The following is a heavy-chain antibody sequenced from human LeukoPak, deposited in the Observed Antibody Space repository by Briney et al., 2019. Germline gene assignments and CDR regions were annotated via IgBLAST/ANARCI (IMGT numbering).Heavy chain of an antibody. CDR3: AREGVTIFGVVISRWFDP. J-gene: IGHJ5*02. Sequence: SQTLSLTCAISGDSVSSNSAAWNWIRQSPSRGLEWLGRTYYRSKWYNDYAVSVKSRITINPDTSKNQFSLQLNSVTPEDTAVYYCAREGVTIFGVVISRWFDPWGQGTLVTVSS. CDR1: GDSVSSNSAA. D-gene: IGHD3-3*01. V-gene: IGHV6-1*01. CDR2: TYYRSKWYN.